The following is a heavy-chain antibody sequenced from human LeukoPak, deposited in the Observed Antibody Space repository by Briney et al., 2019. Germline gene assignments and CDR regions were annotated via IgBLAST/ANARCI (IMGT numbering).Heavy chain of an antibody. CDR1: GGSFSYSH. J-gene: IGHJ4*02. CDR2: FYSGERP. CDR3: ARDSRRYYYDSSGYYFDY. D-gene: IGHD3-22*01. Sequence: SETLSLTCTVSGGSFSYSHWSWIRQAPGKGLECIGNFYSGERPNYNPSLKSRVAISADTSKNQFFLRLTSVTAADTAVYYCARDSRRYYYDSSGYYFDYWGQGTLVTVSS. V-gene: IGHV4-4*09.